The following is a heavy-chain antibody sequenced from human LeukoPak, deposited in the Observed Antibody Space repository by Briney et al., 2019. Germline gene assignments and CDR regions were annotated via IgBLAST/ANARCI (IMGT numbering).Heavy chain of an antibody. D-gene: IGHD3-3*01. CDR2: ISAYNGNT. CDR1: GYTFNNYG. CDR3: VRLPYDFWSGYYNWFDP. J-gene: IGHJ5*02. Sequence: ASVKVSCKASGYTFNNYGICWVRQAPGQGLEWMGWISAYNGNTHYAQKLQGRVTMTTDTSTSTAYMELGSLSSDDTAVYFCVRLPYDFWSGYYNWFDPWGQGTLVTVSS. V-gene: IGHV1-18*01.